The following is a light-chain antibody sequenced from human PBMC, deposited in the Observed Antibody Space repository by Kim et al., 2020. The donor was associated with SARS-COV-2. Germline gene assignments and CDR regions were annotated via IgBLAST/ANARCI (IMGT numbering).Light chain of an antibody. Sequence: LSPGERATLACRASQSISTYLAWYQQKPGQAPRPLIYDASNRATGIPARFSGSGSGTDFTLTISSLEPEDFAVYYCQQGTNWPMYTFGQGTKLEI. CDR2: DAS. CDR1: QSISTY. J-gene: IGKJ2*01. V-gene: IGKV3-11*01. CDR3: QQGTNWPMYT.